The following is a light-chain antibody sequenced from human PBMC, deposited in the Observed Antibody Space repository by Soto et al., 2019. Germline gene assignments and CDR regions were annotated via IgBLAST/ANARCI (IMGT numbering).Light chain of an antibody. CDR2: LGS. V-gene: IGKV2-28*01. CDR3: MQVLQNPLT. CDR1: QSFLHSNGNTY. Sequence: DIVVTQSPHSLPVTPGEPASISCRSSQSFLHSNGNTYLDWYLQKPGQSPQLLIYLGSNRASGVPDRFSGSGSGTDYTLRISRVEAEDVGVYYCMQVLQNPLTFGGGTKVEI. J-gene: IGKJ4*01.